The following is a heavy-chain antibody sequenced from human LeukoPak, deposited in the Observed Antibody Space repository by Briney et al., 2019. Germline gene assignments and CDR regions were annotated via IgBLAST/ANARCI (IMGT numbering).Heavy chain of an antibody. CDR2: IIPIFGTA. J-gene: IGHJ3*02. V-gene: IGHV1-69*13. CDR3: ATETGAVHDAFDI. Sequence: VKVSCKASGYTFTSYAISWVRQAPGQGLEWMGGIIPIFGTANYAQKFQGRVTITADESTSTAYMELSSLRSEDTAVYYCATETGAVHDAFDIWGQGTMVTVSS. CDR1: GYTFTSYA. D-gene: IGHD7-27*01.